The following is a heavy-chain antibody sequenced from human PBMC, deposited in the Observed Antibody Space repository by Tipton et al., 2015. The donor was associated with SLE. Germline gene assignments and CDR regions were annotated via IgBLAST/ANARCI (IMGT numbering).Heavy chain of an antibody. D-gene: IGHD3-16*01. J-gene: IGHJ2*01. CDR3: ARGWGYAERYRYFDL. V-gene: IGHV4-39*07. CDR1: GGSISSGSYY. Sequence: TLSLTCTVSGGSISSGSYYWGWIRQPPGKGLEWIGTIYYSGSTYYNPSLKSRVTISVDTSKNQFSLKLRSVTAADTAVYYCARGWGYAERYRYFDLWGRGTLVTVSS. CDR2: IYYSGST.